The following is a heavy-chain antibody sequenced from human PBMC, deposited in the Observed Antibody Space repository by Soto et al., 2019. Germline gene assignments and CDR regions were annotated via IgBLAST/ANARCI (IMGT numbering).Heavy chain of an antibody. D-gene: IGHD3-10*01. CDR3: ARAHRLLWFVEFPLDY. Sequence: QVQLQQWGAGLLKPSETLSLTCAVYGGSFSGYYWSWIRQPPGKGLEWIGEINHSGSTNYNPSLKSRVTISVDTSKNQFSLKLSSVTAADTAVYYCARAHRLLWFVEFPLDYWGQGTLVTVSS. J-gene: IGHJ4*02. V-gene: IGHV4-34*01. CDR2: INHSGST. CDR1: GGSFSGYY.